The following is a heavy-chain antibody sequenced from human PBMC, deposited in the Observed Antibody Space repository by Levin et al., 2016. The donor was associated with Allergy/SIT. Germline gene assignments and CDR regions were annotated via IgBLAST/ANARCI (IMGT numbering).Heavy chain of an antibody. Sequence: GGSLRLSCAASGFSASDNYMTWVRQAPGKGLEWVSVIYSSGHTFYADSVRGRFTISRDNSRNTVHLQMNTLRADDTAVYYCASTSAGSGTHYHNFYYYYGMDVWGLGTTVTVSS. CDR3: ASTSAGSGTHYHNFYYYYGMDV. V-gene: IGHV3-53*01. D-gene: IGHD3-10*01. CDR2: IYSSGHT. CDR1: GFSASDNY. J-gene: IGHJ6*02.